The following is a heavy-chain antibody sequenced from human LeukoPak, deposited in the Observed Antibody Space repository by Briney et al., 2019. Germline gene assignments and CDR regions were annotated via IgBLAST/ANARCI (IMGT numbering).Heavy chain of an antibody. CDR1: GFSFSSFA. CDR2: IRSNGATA. V-gene: IGHV3-23*01. CDR3: AGGQEFDDGVFDS. D-gene: IGHD1-1*01. Sequence: GGSLRLSCAASGFSFSSFAMTWVRQAPGKGLEWVSTIRSNGATAYNADSVKGRFTISRDNSKNTVYLQMNSLRVEDTAIYYCAGGQEFDDGVFDSWGQGTLVTVSS. J-gene: IGHJ4*02.